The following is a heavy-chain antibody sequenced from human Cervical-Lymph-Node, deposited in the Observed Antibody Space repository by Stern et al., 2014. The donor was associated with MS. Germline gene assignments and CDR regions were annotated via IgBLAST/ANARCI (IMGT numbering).Heavy chain of an antibody. V-gene: IGHV1-69*01. D-gene: IGHD4-17*01. Sequence: VQLVESGAEVKKPGSSVKVSCKASGGTFSSYPINWVRQAPGQGLELMGGIIPLFGTANYAQSFQGRVTITADESTSTAYMELSSLKSEDTAGYYCASPVTLTVGAMDVWGQGTTVTVSS. CDR2: IIPLFGTA. CDR1: GGTFSSYP. CDR3: ASPVTLTVGAMDV. J-gene: IGHJ6*02.